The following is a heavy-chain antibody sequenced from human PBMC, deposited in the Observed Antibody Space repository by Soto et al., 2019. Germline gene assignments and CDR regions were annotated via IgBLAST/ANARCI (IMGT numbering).Heavy chain of an antibody. CDR2: ISGSGDKT. CDR3: VVAMTPYYFDF. J-gene: IGHJ4*02. V-gene: IGHV3-23*01. D-gene: IGHD2-15*01. CDR1: GLTFSSYV. Sequence: GGSLRLSCAASGLTFSSYVMSWVRQAPGKGLEWVSVISGSGDKTYYADSVKGRFTISRDNSKSTLYLQMNSLRVEDTAVYYCVVAMTPYYFDFWGQGPLVTVSS.